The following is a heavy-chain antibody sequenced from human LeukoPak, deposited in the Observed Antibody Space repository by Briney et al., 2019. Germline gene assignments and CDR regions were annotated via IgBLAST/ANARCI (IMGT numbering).Heavy chain of an antibody. Sequence: APVKFGVTPSGYTFTSYYKLEVRQAPGQGLEWMAMINPSAGSTSYAQKFQGSVAMTRVTSTTTVYMELSSLRSEDTAVYYCARGHPRIAVGDYLHYGMDVWGQGTTVTVS. V-gene: IGHV1-46*01. J-gene: IGHJ6*02. CDR2: INPSAGST. CDR3: ARGHPRIAVGDYLHYGMDV. D-gene: IGHD6-19*01. CDR1: GYTFTSYY.